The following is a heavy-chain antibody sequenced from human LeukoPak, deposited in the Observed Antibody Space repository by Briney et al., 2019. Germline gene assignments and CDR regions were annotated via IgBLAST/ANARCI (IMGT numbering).Heavy chain of an antibody. CDR3: AKVKGVSKWELLPLGDDAFDI. Sequence: GGSLRLSCAASGFTFSSYGMHWVRQAPGKGLEWVAVISYDGSNKYYADSVKGRFTISRDNSKNTLYLQMNSLRAEDTAVYYCAKVKGVSKWELLPLGDDAFDIWGQGTMVTVSS. CDR1: GFTFSSYG. J-gene: IGHJ3*02. V-gene: IGHV3-30*18. CDR2: ISYDGSNK. D-gene: IGHD1-26*01.